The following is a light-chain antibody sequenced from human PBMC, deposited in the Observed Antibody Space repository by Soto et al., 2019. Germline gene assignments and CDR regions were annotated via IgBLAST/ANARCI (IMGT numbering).Light chain of an antibody. Sequence: QSALTQPASVSGSPGQSITISCTGTSSDVGGYKYVSWYQLHPGKAPKLMIYEVSNRPSGISNRFSASKSGNTASLTISGLQAEDEADYYCSSYAGSNGVIFGGGTKLTVL. V-gene: IGLV2-14*01. CDR1: SSDVGGYKY. CDR3: SSYAGSNGVI. CDR2: EVS. J-gene: IGLJ2*01.